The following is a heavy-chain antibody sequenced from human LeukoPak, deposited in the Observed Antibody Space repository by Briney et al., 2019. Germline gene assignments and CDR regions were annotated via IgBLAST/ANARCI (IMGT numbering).Heavy chain of an antibody. J-gene: IGHJ4*02. CDR3: ARGSNDGYETFYY. CDR2: INHSGST. D-gene: IGHD5-12*01. CDR1: GGSFSGYY. Sequence: PSETLSLTCAVYGGSFSGYYWSWIRQRPGKGLEWIGEINHSGSTNYNPSLKSRVTISVDTSKNQFSLKLSSVTAADTAVYYCARGSNDGYETFYYWGQGTLVTVFS. V-gene: IGHV4-34*01.